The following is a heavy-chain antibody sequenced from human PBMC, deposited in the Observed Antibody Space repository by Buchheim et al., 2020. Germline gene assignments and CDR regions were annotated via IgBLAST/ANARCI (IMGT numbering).Heavy chain of an antibody. CDR3: ARGGTRYYYYYMDV. V-gene: IGHV3-11*01. D-gene: IGHD5-12*01. CDR1: GFTFINYY. Sequence: QVQLVESGGGWVKPGGSWRLSCAASGFTFINYYMSGIRQAPGKGLEWVSYIIISGSPIYYADSVKGRFTISGDNAKNSLYLQMNSLRAEDTAVYYCARGGTRYYYYYMDVWGKGTT. J-gene: IGHJ6*03. CDR2: IIISGSPI.